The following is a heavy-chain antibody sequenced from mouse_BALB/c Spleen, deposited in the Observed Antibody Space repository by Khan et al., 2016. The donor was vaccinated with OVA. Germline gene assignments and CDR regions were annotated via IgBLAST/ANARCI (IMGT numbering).Heavy chain of an antibody. V-gene: IGHV5-6*01. J-gene: IGHJ3*01. CDR1: GFTFSTYG. Sequence: EVELVESGGDLVKTGGSLKLSCAASGFTFSTYGMSWVRQTPDKRLEWVATISSGGHYTYYIDSVKGRLTISRDNAKNILYLQMTSLRSEDTAMYYCARLAYYYNSEGFAYWGQGTLVTVSA. D-gene: IGHD1-1*02. CDR3: ARLAYYYNSEGFAY. CDR2: ISSGGHYT.